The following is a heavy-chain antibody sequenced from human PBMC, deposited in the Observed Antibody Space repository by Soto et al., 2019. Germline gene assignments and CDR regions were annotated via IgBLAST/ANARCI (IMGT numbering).Heavy chain of an antibody. Sequence: ESGGGLVKPGGSLRLSCAASGFTFSSYSMNWVRQAPGKGLEWVSSISSSSSYIYSADSVKGRFTISRDNAKNSLYLQMNSLRAEDTAVYYCAIRYRGYDYGDYTFDYWGQGTLVTVSS. CDR2: ISSSSSYI. D-gene: IGHD4-17*01. CDR1: GFTFSSYS. J-gene: IGHJ4*02. CDR3: AIRYRGYDYGDYTFDY. V-gene: IGHV3-21*01.